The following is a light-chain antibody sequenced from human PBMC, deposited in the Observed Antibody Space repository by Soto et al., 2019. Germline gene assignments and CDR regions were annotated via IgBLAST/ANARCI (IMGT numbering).Light chain of an antibody. CDR3: QQYYSYPFT. J-gene: IGKJ3*01. CDR2: AAS. CDR1: QGISSY. V-gene: IGKV1-8*01. Sequence: AIRMTQSPSSFSASTGDRVTITCRASQGISSYLAWYQQKPGKAPKLLIYAASTLQSGVPSRFSGSGSGTDFPPHLRRLQSEDFATYYCQQYYSYPFTFGPGTKVDIK.